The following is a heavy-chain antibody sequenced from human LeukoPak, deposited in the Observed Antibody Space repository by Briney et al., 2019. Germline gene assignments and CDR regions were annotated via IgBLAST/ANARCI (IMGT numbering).Heavy chain of an antibody. CDR1: GGSISSYY. V-gene: IGHV4-59*01. CDR2: IYYSGST. CDR3: ARQADTAMVTGSDVFDI. D-gene: IGHD5-18*01. Sequence: SETLSLTCTVSGGSISSYYWSWIRQPPGKGLEWIGYIYYSGSTNYNPSLKSRVTISVDTPKNQFSLKLSSVTAADTAVYYCARQADTAMVTGSDVFDIWGQGTMVTVSS. J-gene: IGHJ3*02.